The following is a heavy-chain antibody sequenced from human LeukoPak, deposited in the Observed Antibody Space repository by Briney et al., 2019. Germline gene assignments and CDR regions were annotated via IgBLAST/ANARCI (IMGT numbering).Heavy chain of an antibody. Sequence: GGSLRLSCEASGFTFSSYYMNWVRQAPGKGLEWLSSISGSNTYISHADSVKGRFTIARDNVKNSLYLQMNSLRAEDTAMYYCARVMRRGNYLDYWGQGTLVTVSS. D-gene: IGHD2-8*01. CDR2: ISGSNTYI. CDR3: ARVMRRGNYLDY. V-gene: IGHV3-21*01. CDR1: GFTFSSYY. J-gene: IGHJ4*02.